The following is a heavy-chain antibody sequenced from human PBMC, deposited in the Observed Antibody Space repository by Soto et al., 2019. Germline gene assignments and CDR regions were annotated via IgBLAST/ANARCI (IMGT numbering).Heavy chain of an antibody. D-gene: IGHD2-15*01. V-gene: IGHV3-23*01. CDR1: GFTFSSYA. J-gene: IGHJ4*02. Sequence: GGSLRLSCAASGFTFSSYAMSWVRQAPGKGLEWVSAISGSGGSTYYADSVKGRFTISRDKSKNTLYLQMNSLRAEDTAVYYCAKVRDIVVVVAASYYFDYWGQGTLVTVSS. CDR2: ISGSGGST. CDR3: AKVRDIVVVVAASYYFDY.